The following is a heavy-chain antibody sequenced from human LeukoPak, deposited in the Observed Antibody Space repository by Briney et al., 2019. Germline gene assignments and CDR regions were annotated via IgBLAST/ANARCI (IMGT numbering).Heavy chain of an antibody. Sequence: SQTLSLTCAISGDSVSSNSVTWNWIRQSPSRGLERLGRTYYRSKWYNDYAVSVKSRMTINPDTSKNQLSLQLNSVTPEDTAVYYCARVFTSSGPYYFDYWGQGTLVTVSS. CDR1: GDSVSSNSVT. J-gene: IGHJ4*02. D-gene: IGHD6-25*01. CDR3: ARVFTSSGPYYFDY. CDR2: TYYRSKWYN. V-gene: IGHV6-1*01.